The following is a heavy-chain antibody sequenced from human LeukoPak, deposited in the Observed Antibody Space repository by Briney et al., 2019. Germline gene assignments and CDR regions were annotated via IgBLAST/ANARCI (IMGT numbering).Heavy chain of an antibody. J-gene: IGHJ4*02. CDR2: ISGSGGST. V-gene: IGHV3-23*01. CDR1: GFTFSSYA. D-gene: IGHD3-10*01. CDR3: AKSLPLNTYYYGSGSYYIRLPDY. Sequence: PGGSLRLSCAASGFTFSSYATSWVRQAPGKGLEWVSAISGSGGSTYYADSVKGRFTISRDNSKNTLYLQMNSLRAEDTAVYYCAKSLPLNTYYYGSGSYYIRLPDYWGQGTLVTVSS.